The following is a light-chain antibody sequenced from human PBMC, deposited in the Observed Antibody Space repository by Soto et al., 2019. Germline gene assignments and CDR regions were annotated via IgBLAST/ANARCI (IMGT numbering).Light chain of an antibody. J-gene: IGKJ1*01. CDR3: QKYNNYPRT. CDR2: KAS. V-gene: IGKV1-5*03. Sequence: DIQMTQSPSTLSASVGDRVTITCRASQSISSWLAWYQQKPGKAPNLLIYKASSLESGVPSRFSGSGSGTEFTLTISSLQPDDFATYYCQKYNNYPRTFGQGTKVDIK. CDR1: QSISSW.